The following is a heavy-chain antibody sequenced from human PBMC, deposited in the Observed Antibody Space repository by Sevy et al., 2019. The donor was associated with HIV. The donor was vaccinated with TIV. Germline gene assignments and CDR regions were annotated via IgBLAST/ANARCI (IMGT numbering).Heavy chain of an antibody. CDR1: GYSFTSHW. J-gene: IGHJ4*02. D-gene: IGHD3-22*01. V-gene: IGHV5-51*01. CDR2: IYPDDSDT. Sequence: GESLKISCKGSGYSFTSHWIGWVRHMPGKGLEWMGIIYPDDSDTRYSPSFQGQVTFSADKSISTAYLQWSSLKASDTAMYSCASSRSGYFDSSGYYIYWGQGTLVTVSS. CDR3: ASSRSGYFDSSGYYIY.